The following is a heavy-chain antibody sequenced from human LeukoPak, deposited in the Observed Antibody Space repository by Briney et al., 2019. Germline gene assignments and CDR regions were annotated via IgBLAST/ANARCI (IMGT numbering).Heavy chain of an antibody. CDR2: INAGNGNT. CDR3: ARAGYGSGTEYYYGMDV. V-gene: IGHV1-3*01. D-gene: IGHD3-10*01. Sequence: ASVKVSCKASGYTFTSYGISWVRQAPGQGLEWMGWINAGNGNTKYSQKFQGRVTITRDTSASTAYMELSSLRSEDTAVYYCARAGYGSGTEYYYGMDVWGQGTTVTVSS. J-gene: IGHJ6*02. CDR1: GYTFTSYG.